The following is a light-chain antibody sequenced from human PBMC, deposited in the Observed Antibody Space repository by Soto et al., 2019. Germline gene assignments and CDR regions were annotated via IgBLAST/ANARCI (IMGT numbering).Light chain of an antibody. Sequence: EIVLTQSPGTLSLSPGERATLSCRASQGVSSTYFAWYQQKPGQAPRLLMYDASSRATGLPDRFSGSGSGTDFTLTISRLEPEDFAMYYCQQYGPSPMYTFGQGTNLEIK. V-gene: IGKV3-20*01. CDR1: QGVSSTY. CDR3: QQYGPSPMYT. J-gene: IGKJ2*01. CDR2: DAS.